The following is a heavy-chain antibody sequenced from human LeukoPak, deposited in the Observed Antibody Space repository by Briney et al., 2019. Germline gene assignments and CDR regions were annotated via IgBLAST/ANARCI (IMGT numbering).Heavy chain of an antibody. J-gene: IGHJ4*02. Sequence: SETLSLTCAVYGGSFSGYYWSWIRQPPGKGLEWIGEINHSGSTNYNPSLKSRVTISVDTSKNQFSLKLSSVTAADTAVYYCAREGPGDQVDYWGQGTLVTVSS. CDR2: INHSGST. CDR1: GGSFSGYY. V-gene: IGHV4-34*01. D-gene: IGHD7-27*01. CDR3: AREGPGDQVDY.